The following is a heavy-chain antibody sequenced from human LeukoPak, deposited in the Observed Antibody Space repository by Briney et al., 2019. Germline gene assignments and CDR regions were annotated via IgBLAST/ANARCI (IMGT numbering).Heavy chain of an antibody. Sequence: GGSLRLSCEASGFTFSAYAMNWVRQAPGKGLEWVSHISSGSATTFYADSVKGRFTISRDNTRNSLSLQMNDLRAEDTAVYYCARDRGSTTMIRGVNHYWGQGTLVTVSS. D-gene: IGHD3-10*01. CDR2: ISSGSATT. CDR1: GFTFSAYA. CDR3: ARDRGSTTMIRGVNHY. V-gene: IGHV3-48*04. J-gene: IGHJ4*02.